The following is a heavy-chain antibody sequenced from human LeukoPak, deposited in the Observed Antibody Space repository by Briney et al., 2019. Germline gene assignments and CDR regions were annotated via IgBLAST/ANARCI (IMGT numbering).Heavy chain of an antibody. Sequence: GGSLRLSCAASGFTFSSYEMNWVRQAPGKGLEWVSSISSSSSYIYYADSVKGRFTISRDNAKNSLYLQMNSLRAEDTAVYYCARDRYYYDSSGYYHYCYYMDVWGKGTTVTVSS. J-gene: IGHJ6*03. CDR2: ISSSSSYI. CDR1: GFTFSSYE. V-gene: IGHV3-21*01. D-gene: IGHD3-22*01. CDR3: ARDRYYYDSSGYYHYCYYMDV.